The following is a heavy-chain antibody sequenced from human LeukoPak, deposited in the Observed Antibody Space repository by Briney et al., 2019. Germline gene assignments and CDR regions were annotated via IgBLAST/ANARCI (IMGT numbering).Heavy chain of an antibody. J-gene: IGHJ6*03. Sequence: MSSETLSLTCTVSGYSISSGYYWGWIRQPPGKGLEWIGSIYHSGSTYYNPSLKSRVTISVDTSKNQFSLKLSSVTAADTAVYYCARINYYYYYMDVWGKGTTVTVSS. D-gene: IGHD3-16*01. CDR1: GYSISSGYY. CDR2: IYHSGST. CDR3: ARINYYYYYMDV. V-gene: IGHV4-38-2*02.